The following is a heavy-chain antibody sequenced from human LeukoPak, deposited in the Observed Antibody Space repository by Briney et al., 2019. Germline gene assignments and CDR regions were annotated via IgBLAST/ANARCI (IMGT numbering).Heavy chain of an antibody. D-gene: IGHD1-26*01. J-gene: IGHJ4*02. CDR3: AKDGGAQGNFDY. CDR2: ISYDGSDK. V-gene: IGHV3-30-3*01. Sequence: GGSLRLSCAASGFTFSSYAMHWVRQAPGKGLEWVAVISYDGSDKYYADSVKGRFTISRDNSKNTLYLQMNSLRAEDTAVYYCAKDGGAQGNFDYWGQGTLVTVSS. CDR1: GFTFSSYA.